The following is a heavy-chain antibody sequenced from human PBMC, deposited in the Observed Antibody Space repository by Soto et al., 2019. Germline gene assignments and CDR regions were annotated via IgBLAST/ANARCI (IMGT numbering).Heavy chain of an antibody. J-gene: IGHJ4*02. CDR3: ARDGGRHSGGIDY. CDR2: NIPIFGTA. V-gene: IGHV1-69*01. D-gene: IGHD1-26*01. CDR1: GGTFSSYS. Sequence: QVQLVQSGAEVKKPGSSVKVSCKASGGTFSSYSINWVRQAPGQGLEWMGENIPIFGTANYAQKFQGRVTITADESTSPAYMELSSLRSEDTAVYYCARDGGRHSGGIDYWGQGTRVTVSS.